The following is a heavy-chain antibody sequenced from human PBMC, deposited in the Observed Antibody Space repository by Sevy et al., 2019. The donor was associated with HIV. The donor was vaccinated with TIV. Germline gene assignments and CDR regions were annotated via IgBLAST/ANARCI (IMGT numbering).Heavy chain of an antibody. CDR1: GFTFSSYG. CDR2: ISYDGSNK. CDR3: AKSDGSGSYYSYYYYYGMDV. J-gene: IGHJ6*02. D-gene: IGHD3-10*01. V-gene: IGHV3-30*18. Sequence: GGSLRLSCAASGFTFSSYGMHWVRQAPGKGLEWVAVISYDGSNKYYADSGKGRFTISRDNSKNTLYLQMNSLRAEDTAVYYCAKSDGSGSYYSYYYYYGMDVWGQGTTVTVSS.